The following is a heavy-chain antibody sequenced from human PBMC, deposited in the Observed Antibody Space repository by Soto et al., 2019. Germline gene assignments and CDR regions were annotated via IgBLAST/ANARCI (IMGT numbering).Heavy chain of an antibody. V-gene: IGHV1-18*01. CDR3: ARVDPRGVAVVRDY. Sequence: ASVKVSCKASGNTFASHSFSWVRQAPGQGLEWMGWISGFNGQTNYALKFQGRVTLTTDTSTSTVYMELRSLRSDDTAVYFCARVDPRGVAVVRDYWGQGTLVTV. CDR2: ISGFNGQT. J-gene: IGHJ4*02. CDR1: GNTFASHS. D-gene: IGHD3-10*01.